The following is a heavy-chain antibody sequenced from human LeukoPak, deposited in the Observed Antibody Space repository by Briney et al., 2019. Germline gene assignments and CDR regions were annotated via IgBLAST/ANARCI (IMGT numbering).Heavy chain of an antibody. CDR3: AKGSTGYFDF. V-gene: IGHV3-23*01. CDR1: GFIFTNYF. Sequence: GGSLRLSCAASGFIFTNYFMRWVRQAPGKEPEWVSGISASGDSTYYAGSVKGRFTVSRDNSKNTLYLQMNSLRAEDTAVYYCAKGSTGYFDFWGQGTLVTVSS. J-gene: IGHJ4*02. CDR2: ISASGDST. D-gene: IGHD2-2*01.